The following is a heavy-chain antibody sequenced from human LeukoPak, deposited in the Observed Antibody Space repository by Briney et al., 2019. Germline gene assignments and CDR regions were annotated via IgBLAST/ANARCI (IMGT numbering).Heavy chain of an antibody. CDR1: GGSFSGYY. CDR2: INHSGST. CDR3: ARTLLGARSSWYH. Sequence: SETLSLTCAVYGGSFSGYYWSWIRQPPGKGLEWIGEINHSGSTNYNPSLKSRVTISVDTPKNQFSLKLSSVTAADTAVYYCARTLLGARSSWYHWGQGTLVTVSS. J-gene: IGHJ5*02. V-gene: IGHV4-34*01. D-gene: IGHD6-13*01.